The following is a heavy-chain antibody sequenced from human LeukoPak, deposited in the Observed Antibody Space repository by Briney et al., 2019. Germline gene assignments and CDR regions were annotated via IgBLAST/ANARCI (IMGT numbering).Heavy chain of an antibody. CDR3: ASYYYDSSGYFNWFDP. J-gene: IGHJ5*02. D-gene: IGHD3-22*01. CDR1: GYTFTGYY. V-gene: IGHV1-2*02. CDR2: INPNSGGT. Sequence: ASVKVSCKASGYTFTGYYMHWVRQAPGQGLEWMGWINPNSGGTNYAQKFQGRVTMTRDTSISTAYMELSRLRSDDTAVYYCASYYYDSSGYFNWFDPWGQGTLVTVSS.